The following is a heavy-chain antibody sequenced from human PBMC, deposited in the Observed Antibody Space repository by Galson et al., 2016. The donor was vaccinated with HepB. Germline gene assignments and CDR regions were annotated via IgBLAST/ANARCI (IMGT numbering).Heavy chain of an antibody. CDR1: GGSISTYY. J-gene: IGHJ6*02. Sequence: TLSLTCTVSGGSISTYYWSWIRQPPGKGLEWIGYIYPSGSTTYNPSLKSRVTISIDTSMNQFSLKLSSVTAADTAVYYCARDLYSSSDFYYGMDVWGQGTTVTVSS. CDR2: IYPSGST. V-gene: IGHV4-4*08. CDR3: ARDLYSSSDFYYGMDV. D-gene: IGHD6-6*01.